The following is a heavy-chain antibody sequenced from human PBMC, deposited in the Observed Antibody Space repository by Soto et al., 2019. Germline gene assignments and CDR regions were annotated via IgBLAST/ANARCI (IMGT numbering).Heavy chain of an antibody. Sequence: QVQLVQSGAEVKKPGASVKVSCKASGYTLTSYYMHWVRQAPGQGLAWMGIIDCRGGTTRYAQKFQGRATMTRDTSTSTVYMELRSLRSEDKAMYYCAKGQGGGYGLDHWGQGTLVSVSS. V-gene: IGHV1-46*01. J-gene: IGHJ4*02. D-gene: IGHD1-26*01. CDR2: IDCRGGTT. CDR3: AKGQGGGYGLDH. CDR1: GYTLTSYY.